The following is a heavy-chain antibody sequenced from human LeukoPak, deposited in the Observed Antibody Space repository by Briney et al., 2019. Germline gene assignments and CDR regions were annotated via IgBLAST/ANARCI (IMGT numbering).Heavy chain of an antibody. J-gene: IGHJ4*02. D-gene: IGHD5-12*01. Sequence: GGSLRLSCAASGFTVSSNYMSWVRQAPGKGLEWVSVIYSGGSTYYADSVKGRFTISRDNSKNTLYLQMNSLRAEDTAVYYCAISRGAEYSGYDYFDYWGQRTLVTVSS. V-gene: IGHV3-53*01. CDR1: GFTVSSNY. CDR3: AISRGAEYSGYDYFDY. CDR2: IYSGGST.